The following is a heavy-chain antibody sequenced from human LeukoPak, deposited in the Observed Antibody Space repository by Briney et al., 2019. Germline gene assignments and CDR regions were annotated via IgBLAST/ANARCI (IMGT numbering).Heavy chain of an antibody. D-gene: IGHD1-1*01. J-gene: IGHJ6*03. Sequence: GGSLRLSCAASGFTFSSYAMHWVRQAPGKGLEWVAVISYDGSNKYYADSVKGRFTISRDNSKNTLYLQMNSLRAEDTAVYYCARDGGTGTEYYYYYMDVWGKGTTVTVSS. V-gene: IGHV3-30*01. CDR2: ISYDGSNK. CDR1: GFTFSSYA. CDR3: ARDGGTGTEYYYYYMDV.